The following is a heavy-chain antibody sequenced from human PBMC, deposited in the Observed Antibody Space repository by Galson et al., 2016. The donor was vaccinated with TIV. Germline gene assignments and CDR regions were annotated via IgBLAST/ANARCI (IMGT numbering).Heavy chain of an antibody. J-gene: IGHJ3*01. CDR2: ISWNSNSF. V-gene: IGHV3-9*01. D-gene: IGHD2-8*02. Sequence: SLRLSCAASGFTFDDYDMYWVRQAPGKGLEWVSGISWNSNSFGYADSVKGRFTISRDNAKNALFLEMNSLRVEDTAVYYCAKDTHPDYCVGGACYWGAFDSWGQGTKVTVSS. CDR1: GFTFDDYD. CDR3: AKDTHPDYCVGGACYWGAFDS.